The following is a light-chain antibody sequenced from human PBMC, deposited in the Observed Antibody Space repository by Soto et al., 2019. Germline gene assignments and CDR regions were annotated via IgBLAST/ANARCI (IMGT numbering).Light chain of an antibody. Sequence: SVLTQPPSVSAAPGQKVTISCSGSSSNIGNNYVSWYQQLPGTAPKLLIYDNNKRPSGIPDRSSGSKSGTSATLGITGLQTGDEADYYCGTWDSSLSAYVFGIGTKVTVL. CDR3: GTWDSSLSAYV. CDR1: SSNIGNNY. V-gene: IGLV1-51*01. CDR2: DNN. J-gene: IGLJ1*01.